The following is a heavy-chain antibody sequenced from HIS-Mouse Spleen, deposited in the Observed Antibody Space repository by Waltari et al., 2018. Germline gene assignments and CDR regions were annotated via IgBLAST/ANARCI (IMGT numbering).Heavy chain of an antibody. CDR3: AREIPYSSSWYDWYFDL. Sequence: EVQLVESGGGLVQPGGSLRLSWAASGFTFSCYWMSWVRQAPGKGLEWVANIKQDGSEKYYVDSVKGRFTISRDNAKNSLYLQMNSLRAEDTAVYYCAREIPYSSSWYDWYFDLWGRGTLVTVSS. V-gene: IGHV3-7*01. CDR2: IKQDGSEK. D-gene: IGHD6-13*01. J-gene: IGHJ2*01. CDR1: GFTFSCYW.